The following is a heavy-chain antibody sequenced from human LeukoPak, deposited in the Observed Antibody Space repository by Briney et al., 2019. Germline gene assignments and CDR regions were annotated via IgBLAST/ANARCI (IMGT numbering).Heavy chain of an antibody. CDR3: AGGLDCSSTSCPFDY. J-gene: IGHJ4*02. CDR2: IYHNGST. CDR1: GYSISSGYY. Sequence: PSETLSLTCTVSGYSISSGYYWGWIRQPPGKGLEWIGSIYHNGSTYYNPSLKSRVTISVDTSKNQFSLKLSSVTAADTAVYYCAGGLDCSSTSCPFDYWGQGTLVTASS. V-gene: IGHV4-38-2*02. D-gene: IGHD2-2*01.